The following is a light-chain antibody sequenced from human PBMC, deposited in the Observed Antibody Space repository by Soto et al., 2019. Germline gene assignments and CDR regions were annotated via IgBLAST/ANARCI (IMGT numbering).Light chain of an antibody. Sequence: IVLTQDPGTLSLSPGERATLSCRASQSFSSCYLAWYQQKPGQATRLLINGASSRATGIPDRFRGSGSGTEFNRTVSRLYPEDFAVYYCQQRRTFGQGTKVDIK. V-gene: IGKV3-20*01. CDR3: QQRRT. CDR1: QSFSSCY. CDR2: GAS. J-gene: IGKJ1*01.